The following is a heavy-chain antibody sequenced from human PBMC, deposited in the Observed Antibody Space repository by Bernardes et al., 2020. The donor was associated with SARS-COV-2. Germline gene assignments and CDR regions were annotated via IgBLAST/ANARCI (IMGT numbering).Heavy chain of an antibody. V-gene: IGHV1-18*01. CDR3: ARSPWGVPGPYFDY. CDR2: ISAYNGNT. D-gene: IGHD7-27*01. J-gene: IGHJ4*02. Sequence: ASVKVSCKASGYTFTSYGISWVRQAPGQGLEWMGWISAYNGNTNYAQKPQGRVTMTTDTSTSTAYMGLRSLRSDDTAVYYCARSPWGVPGPYFDYWGQGTLVTVSS. CDR1: GYTFTSYG.